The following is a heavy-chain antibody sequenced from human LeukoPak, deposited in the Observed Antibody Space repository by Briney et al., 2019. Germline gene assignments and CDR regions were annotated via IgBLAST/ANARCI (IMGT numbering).Heavy chain of an antibody. J-gene: IGHJ4*02. D-gene: IGHD3-22*01. V-gene: IGHV1-2*02. CDR3: ARDLTEYYDSSGYYDY. Sequence: ASVKVSCKASGYTFTGYYMHCVRQAPGQGLEWMAWINPNSGGTNYAQKFQGRVTMTRDTSISTAYMELSRLRSDDTAVYYCARDLTEYYDSSGYYDYWGQGTLVTVSS. CDR1: GYTFTGYY. CDR2: INPNSGGT.